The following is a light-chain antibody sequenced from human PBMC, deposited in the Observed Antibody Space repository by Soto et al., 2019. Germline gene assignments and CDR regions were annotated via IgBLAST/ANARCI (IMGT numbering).Light chain of an antibody. Sequence: QSVLTQSPSASASLGASVKLTCTLSSGHGNYVIAWHQQQPEKGPRYLMKVKSDGSHSKGDGIPDRFSGSSSGAERYLAISSPQSEDEADYYCQTWDTGIVVFGGGTQLTVL. V-gene: IGLV4-69*01. CDR2: VKSDGSH. CDR1: SGHGNYV. CDR3: QTWDTGIVV. J-gene: IGLJ2*01.